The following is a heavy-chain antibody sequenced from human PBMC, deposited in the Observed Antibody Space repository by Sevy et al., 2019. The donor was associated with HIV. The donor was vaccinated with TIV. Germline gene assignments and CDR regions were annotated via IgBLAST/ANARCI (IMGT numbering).Heavy chain of an antibody. CDR1: GGSISSYY. D-gene: IGHD2-15*01. CDR3: ARDKVVVVAATNWYFDL. J-gene: IGHJ2*01. CDR2: IYYSGST. V-gene: IGHV4-59*01. Sequence: SETLSLTCTVSGGSISSYYWSWIRQPPGKGLRWIGYIYYSGSTNYNPSLKSRVTISVDTSKNQFSLKLSSVTAADTAMYYCARDKVVVVAATNWYFDLWGRGTLVTVSS.